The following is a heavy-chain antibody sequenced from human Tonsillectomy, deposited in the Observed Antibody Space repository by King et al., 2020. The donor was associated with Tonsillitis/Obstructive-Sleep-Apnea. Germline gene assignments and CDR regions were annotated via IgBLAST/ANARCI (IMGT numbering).Heavy chain of an antibody. J-gene: IGHJ5*02. CDR3: GKDLQPDYEFSPNWFDP. Sequence: VQLVESGGGVVQPGRSLRLSCAASGFTFRSYGMHWGRQAPGKGLEWGAVISYDGSHKYYADSVKGRFTISSDNSKTTLYLQMKCLRAEDTAVYYCGKDLQPDYEFSPNWFDPWGQGTLVTVSS. D-gene: IGHD3-16*01. CDR1: GFTFRSYG. V-gene: IGHV3-30*18. CDR2: ISYDGSHK.